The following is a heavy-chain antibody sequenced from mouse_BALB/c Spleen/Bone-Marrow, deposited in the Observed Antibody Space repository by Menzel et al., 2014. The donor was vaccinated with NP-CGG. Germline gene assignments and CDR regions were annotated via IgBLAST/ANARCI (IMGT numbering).Heavy chain of an antibody. CDR2: INPSNGRT. D-gene: IGHD2-1*01. CDR3: ARDGNYRHAMGY. J-gene: IGHJ4*01. V-gene: IGHV1S81*02. CDR1: GFTFTSYW. Sequence: VQLQQSGDELVKPGASVKLSCMASGFTFTSYWIHWVKQRPGQGPEWIGEINPSNGRTNYNEKFKRKATLTEDKSSSTAYMQLSSLTSEDSAVYYCARDGNYRHAMGYWGQGTSVTVSS.